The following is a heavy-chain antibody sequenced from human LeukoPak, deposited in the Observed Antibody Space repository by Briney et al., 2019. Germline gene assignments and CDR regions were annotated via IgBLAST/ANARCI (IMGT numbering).Heavy chain of an antibody. CDR2: ISGSGGST. CDR3: AKVPLLVLRFSERRLYFDY. CDR1: GFTFSSYA. D-gene: IGHD1-1*01. J-gene: IGHJ4*02. Sequence: GGSLRLSCAASGFTFSSYAMSWVRQAPGKGLEWVSAISGSGGSTNYADSVKGRFTISRDNSKNTLYLQMNSLRAEDTAVYYCAKVPLLVLRFSERRLYFDYWGQGTLVTVSS. V-gene: IGHV3-23*01.